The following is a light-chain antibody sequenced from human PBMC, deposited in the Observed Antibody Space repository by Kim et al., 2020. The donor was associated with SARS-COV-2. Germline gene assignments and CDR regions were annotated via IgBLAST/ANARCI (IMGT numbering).Light chain of an antibody. Sequence: GQKVTISCAGSSSNIGNTYVSWYQQFPDTAPKLLIYDDNKRPSGIPDRFSGSKSGTSATLGITGLQTGDEADYYCGTWDSSLSAVVIGGGTKLTVL. CDR2: DDN. CDR1: SSNIGNTY. CDR3: GTWDSSLSAVV. J-gene: IGLJ2*01. V-gene: IGLV1-51*01.